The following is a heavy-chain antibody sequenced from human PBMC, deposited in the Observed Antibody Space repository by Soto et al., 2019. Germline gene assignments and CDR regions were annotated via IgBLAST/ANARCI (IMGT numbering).Heavy chain of an antibody. CDR3: ARDGYFWSGYASLGAFDI. CDR1: GGSISSYY. Sequence: SETLSLTCTVSGGSISSYYWSWIRQPPGKGLEWIGYIYYSGSTNYNPSLKSRVTISVDTSKNQFSLKLSSVTAADTAVYYCARDGYFWSGYASLGAFDIWGQGTMVTVSS. V-gene: IGHV4-59*01. CDR2: IYYSGST. D-gene: IGHD3-3*01. J-gene: IGHJ3*02.